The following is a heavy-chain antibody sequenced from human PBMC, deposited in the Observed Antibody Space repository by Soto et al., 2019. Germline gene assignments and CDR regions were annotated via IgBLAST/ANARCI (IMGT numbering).Heavy chain of an antibody. V-gene: IGHV4-61*03. CDR3: AREWGLLPYYVMNV. CDR2: TSYTGRT. Sequence: SETLSLTCIVSGDSVTSGSYYWTWLRQPPGKGLEWIGYTSYTGRTKYNPSLQSRVTISVDTSKNDFSLNLSSVTAADTAVYFCAREWGLLPYYVMNVWGQWTAVTVSS. CDR1: GDSVTSGSYY. D-gene: IGHD7-27*01. J-gene: IGHJ6*02.